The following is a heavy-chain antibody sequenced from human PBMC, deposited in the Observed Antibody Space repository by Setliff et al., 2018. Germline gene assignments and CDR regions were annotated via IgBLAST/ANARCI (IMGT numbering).Heavy chain of an antibody. CDR3: ARAPRYFDSTGSYFDG. Sequence: KPSETLSLTCTVSGGSISTNSYYWGWIRQPPGKGLERIGSMYFSGSTYYNPSLKSRVTMSIDKSKNEFSLKMSSVTAADTAVYYCARAPRYFDSTGSYFDGWGQGTLVTVSS. J-gene: IGHJ4*02. D-gene: IGHD3-22*01. CDR1: GGSISTNSYY. V-gene: IGHV4-39*07. CDR2: MYFSGST.